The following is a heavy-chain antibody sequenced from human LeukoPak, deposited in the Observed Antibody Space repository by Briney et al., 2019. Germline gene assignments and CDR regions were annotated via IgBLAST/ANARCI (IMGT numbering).Heavy chain of an antibody. D-gene: IGHD1-26*01. CDR1: GFTFSSYG. CDR2: IRYDGSNK. V-gene: IGHV3-30*02. CDR3: AKDAGLLGGSYWFDP. Sequence: PGGSLRLSCAASGFTFSSYGMHWVRQAPGKGLEWVAFIRYDGSNKYYADSVKGRFTISRDNSKNTLYLQMNSLRAEDTAVYYCAKDAGLLGGSYWFDPWGQGTLVTVSS. J-gene: IGHJ5*02.